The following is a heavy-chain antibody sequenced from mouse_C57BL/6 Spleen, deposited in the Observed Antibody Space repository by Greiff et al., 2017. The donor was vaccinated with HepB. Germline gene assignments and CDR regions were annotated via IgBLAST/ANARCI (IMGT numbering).Heavy chain of an antibody. CDR1: GFTFSSYA. Sequence: EVHLVESGGGLVKPGGSLKLSCAASGFTFSSYAMSWVRQTPEKRLEWVATISDGGSYTYYPDNVKGRFTISRDKAKNNLYLQMSHLKSEDTAMYYCARGRKGGAAMDYWGQGTSVIVSS. J-gene: IGHJ4*01. CDR2: ISDGGSYT. CDR3: ARGRKGGAAMDY. V-gene: IGHV5-4*01.